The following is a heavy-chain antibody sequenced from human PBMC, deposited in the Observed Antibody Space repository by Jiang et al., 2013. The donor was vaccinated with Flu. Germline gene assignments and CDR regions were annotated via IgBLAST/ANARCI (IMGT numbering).Heavy chain of an antibody. CDR2: TYYRSKWYN. D-gene: IGHD6-13*01. J-gene: IGHJ5*02. CDR1: A. Sequence: AWNWIRQSPSRGLEWLGRTYYRSKWYNDYSSICRKSNNHQPRHIQDQXSLQLNSVTPEDTAVYYCAGGSSWYKWFDPWGQGTLVTVSS. V-gene: IGHV6-1*01. CDR3: AGGSSWYKWFDP.